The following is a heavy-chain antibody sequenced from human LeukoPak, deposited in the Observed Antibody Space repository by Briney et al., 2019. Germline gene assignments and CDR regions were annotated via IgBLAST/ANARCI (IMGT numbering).Heavy chain of an antibody. D-gene: IGHD4-17*01. J-gene: IGHJ4*02. V-gene: IGHV3-21*01. Sequence: GGSLRLSCAASGFTVSSNYMSWVRQAPGKGLEWVSSISSSSSYIYYADSVKGRFTISRDNAKNSLYLQMNSLRAEDTAVYYCARATVHGDLDYWGQGTLVTVSS. CDR1: GFTVSSNY. CDR2: ISSSSSYI. CDR3: ARATVHGDLDY.